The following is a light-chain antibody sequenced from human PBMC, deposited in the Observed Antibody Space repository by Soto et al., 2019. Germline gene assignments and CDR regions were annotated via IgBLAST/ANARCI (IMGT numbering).Light chain of an antibody. CDR2: GAS. Sequence: EIVLTQSPGTLSLSPGERATLSCRASQSIPNSYLSWYQHKPGQAPRLLIHGASSRATGTPARFSGSGAGTDFTLIIDILEPEDFALYYCLQYGSTPGTFGQGTKVDLK. J-gene: IGKJ1*01. CDR1: QSIPNSY. CDR3: LQYGSTPGT. V-gene: IGKV3-20*01.